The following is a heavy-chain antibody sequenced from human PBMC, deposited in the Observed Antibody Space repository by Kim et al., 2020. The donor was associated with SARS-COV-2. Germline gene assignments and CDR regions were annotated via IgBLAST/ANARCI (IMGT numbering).Heavy chain of an antibody. CDR1: GYTFTSYG. CDR2: ISAYNGNT. V-gene: IGHV1-18*04. Sequence: VKVSCKASGYTFTSYGISWVRQAPGQGLEWMGWISAYNGNTNYAQKLQGRVTMTTDTSTSTAYMELRSLRSDDTAVYYCARARGIVATITYYYYGMDVWGQGTTVTVSS. D-gene: IGHD5-12*01. J-gene: IGHJ6*02. CDR3: ARARGIVATITYYYYGMDV.